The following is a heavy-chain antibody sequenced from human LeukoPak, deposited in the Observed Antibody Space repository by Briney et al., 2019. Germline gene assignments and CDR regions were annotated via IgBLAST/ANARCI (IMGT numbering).Heavy chain of an antibody. D-gene: IGHD2-15*01. V-gene: IGHV4-59*01. Sequence: SETLSLTCTVSGGSISSYYWSWIRQPPGKGLEWIGYIYYSGSTNYNPSLKSRVTISVDTSKNQFSLKLSSVTAADTAVYYCARGVDERYYYYYGMDVWGQGTTATVSS. CDR3: ARGVDERYYYYYGMDV. J-gene: IGHJ6*02. CDR1: GGSISSYY. CDR2: IYYSGST.